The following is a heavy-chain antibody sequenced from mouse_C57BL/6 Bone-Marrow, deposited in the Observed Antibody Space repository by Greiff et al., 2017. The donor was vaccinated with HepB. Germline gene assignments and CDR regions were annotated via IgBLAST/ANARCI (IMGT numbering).Heavy chain of an antibody. CDR2: ISNGGGST. V-gene: IGHV5-12*01. J-gene: IGHJ1*03. Sequence: EVMLVESGGGLVQPGGSLKLSCAASGFTFSDYYMYWVRQTPEKRLEWVAYISNGGGSTYYPDTVKGRFTISRDNAKNTLYLQMSRLKSEDTAMYYCAFDYDWYFDVWGTGTTVTVSS. CDR3: AFDYDWYFDV. D-gene: IGHD2-4*01. CDR1: GFTFSDYY.